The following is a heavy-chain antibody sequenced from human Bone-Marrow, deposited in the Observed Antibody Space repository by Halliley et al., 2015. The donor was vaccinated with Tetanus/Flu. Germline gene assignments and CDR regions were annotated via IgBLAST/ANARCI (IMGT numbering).Heavy chain of an antibody. J-gene: IGHJ5*02. V-gene: IGHV4-30-4*07. CDR3: TRGERYLLWFGEAPNWFDP. CDR2: IHYSGRT. D-gene: IGHD3-10*01. Sequence: IHYSGRTHYNPSLASRVNISIDPAANQFSLKLTSVTAADTAIYYCTRGERYLLWFGEAPNWFDPWGQGILVTVSS.